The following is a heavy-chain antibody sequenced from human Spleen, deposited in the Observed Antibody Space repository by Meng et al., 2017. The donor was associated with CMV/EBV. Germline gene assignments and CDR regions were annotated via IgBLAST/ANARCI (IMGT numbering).Heavy chain of an antibody. Sequence: SGSSFTSYCIAWVRQMPGKGLEWMGLIYPGDSDTTYSPSFQGRVTISADKSISTTYLQWSSLKASDTAMYYCARQFDTRTWDNWFDPWGQGTLVTVSS. J-gene: IGHJ5*02. V-gene: IGHV5-51*01. D-gene: IGHD2-2*01. CDR3: ARQFDTRTWDNWFDP. CDR2: IYPGDSDT. CDR1: GSSFTSYC.